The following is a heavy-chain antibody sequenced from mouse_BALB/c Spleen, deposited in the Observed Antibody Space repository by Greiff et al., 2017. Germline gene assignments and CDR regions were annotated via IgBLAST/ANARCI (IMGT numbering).Heavy chain of an antibody. CDR1: GFSLTGYG. D-gene: IGHD2-14*01. Sequence: QVTLKESGPGLVAPSQSLSITCTVSGFSLTGYGVNWVRQPPGKGLEWLGMIWGDGSTDYNSALKSRLSISKDNSKSQVFLKMNSLQTDDTARYYCARDRRYDDYYAMDYWGQGTSVTVSS. V-gene: IGHV2-6-7*01. CDR3: ARDRRYDDYYAMDY. CDR2: IWGDGST. J-gene: IGHJ4*01.